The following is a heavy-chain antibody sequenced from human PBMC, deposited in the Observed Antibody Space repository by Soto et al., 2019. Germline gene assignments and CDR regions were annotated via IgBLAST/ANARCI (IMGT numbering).Heavy chain of an antibody. Sequence: QVTLKEAGPVLVKPTETLTLTCTVSGFSLNTDGMGVSWIRQPPGKALEWLAQIFSSDDKSYSASLKSRLSIPKASSGSQVVLSVTNLDPVDTATYYCARIRGYDSLVPVDYWGQGILVTVSS. CDR1: GFSLNTDGMG. J-gene: IGHJ4*02. D-gene: IGHD5-12*01. CDR2: IFSSDDK. CDR3: ARIRGYDSLVPVDY. V-gene: IGHV2-26*01.